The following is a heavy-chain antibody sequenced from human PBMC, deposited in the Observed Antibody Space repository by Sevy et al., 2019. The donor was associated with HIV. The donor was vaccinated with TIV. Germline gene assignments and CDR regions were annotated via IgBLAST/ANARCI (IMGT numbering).Heavy chain of an antibody. J-gene: IGHJ4*02. CDR3: AITKDYYDNSGYPFDY. V-gene: IGHV1-24*01. D-gene: IGHD3-22*01. Sequence: ASVKVSCKVSGYTLSQLSMHWVRQAPGKGLEWMGTFDPEDGETIYAQKFQGRVTMTEDKCTDTAYMQLTRLRSEDTAVFYCAITKDYYDNSGYPFDYWGLGTLVTVSS. CDR1: GYTLSQLS. CDR2: FDPEDGET.